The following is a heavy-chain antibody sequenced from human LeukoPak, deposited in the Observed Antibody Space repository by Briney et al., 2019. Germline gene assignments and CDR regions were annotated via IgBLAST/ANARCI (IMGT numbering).Heavy chain of an antibody. CDR2: ISYDGSNK. J-gene: IGHJ4*02. CDR3: ARAPAEEDHFDY. D-gene: IGHD1-14*01. CDR1: GFTFSSYA. V-gene: IGHV3-30-3*01. Sequence: PGGSLRLSCAASGFTFSSYAMHWVRQAPGKGLEWVAVISYDGSNKYYADSVKGRFTISRDNSNNTLYLQMNSLRAEDTAVYYCARAPAEEDHFDYWGQGTLVTVSS.